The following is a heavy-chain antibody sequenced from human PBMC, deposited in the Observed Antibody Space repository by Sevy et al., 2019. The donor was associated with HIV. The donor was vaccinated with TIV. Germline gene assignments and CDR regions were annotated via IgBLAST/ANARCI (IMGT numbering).Heavy chain of an antibody. CDR3: AKTINSGGGVVPAANYYYYGLDV. V-gene: IGHV3-23*01. CDR2: INGKGRST. CDR1: GFTFSDYA. Sequence: GGSLRLSCAASGFTFSDYAMNWVRQAPGKGLEWVSAINGKGRSTHYTDSVEGQFTISRDNAKSTLYLEMNSLRVEDTAVYYCAKTINSGGGVVPAANYYYYGLDVWGQGTTVTVSS. D-gene: IGHD2-2*01. J-gene: IGHJ6*02.